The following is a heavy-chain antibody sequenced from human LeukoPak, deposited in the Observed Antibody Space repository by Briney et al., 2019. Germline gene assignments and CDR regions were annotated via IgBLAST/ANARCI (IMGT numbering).Heavy chain of an antibody. D-gene: IGHD1-26*01. CDR1: GDSISSYY. V-gene: IGHV4-4*07. J-gene: IGHJ5*02. Sequence: SETLSLTCTVSGDSISSYYWSWIRQPAGKGLEWIGRIYTSGSTNYNPSLKSRVTMSVYTSKNQFSLKLSSVTAADTAVYYCAIVSGIYYEICFDLWGQGTLVTVSS. CDR2: IYTSGST. CDR3: AIVSGIYYEICFDL.